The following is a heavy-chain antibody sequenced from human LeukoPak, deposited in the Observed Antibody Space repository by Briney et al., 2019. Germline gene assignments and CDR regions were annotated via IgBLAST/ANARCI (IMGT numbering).Heavy chain of an antibody. V-gene: IGHV3-7*01. CDR2: IKSDGSEE. Sequence: PGGSLRRSCATSGFIFSSYWMCWVRQAPGKGLEWVANIKSDGSEEYYGDSVKGRFTISRDNAKNSLYLQMNSLRVEDTAVYYCARGDLWLGHWGQGSLVTVSS. CDR1: GFIFSSYW. J-gene: IGHJ4*02. D-gene: IGHD3-10*01. CDR3: ARGDLWLGH.